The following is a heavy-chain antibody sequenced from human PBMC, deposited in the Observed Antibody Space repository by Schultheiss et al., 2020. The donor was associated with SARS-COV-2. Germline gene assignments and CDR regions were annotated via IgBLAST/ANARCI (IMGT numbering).Heavy chain of an antibody. CDR1: GYSISSGYY. Sequence: SESRSLTCAVSGYSISSGYYWGWIRQPPGKGLEWIGSIYHSGSTYYNPSLKSRVTISVDTSKNQFSLKLSSVTAADTAVYYCARAHGSGYLDGLDYWGQGTLVTVSS. CDR3: ARAHGSGYLDGLDY. V-gene: IGHV4-38-2*01. J-gene: IGHJ4*02. D-gene: IGHD3-22*01. CDR2: IYHSGST.